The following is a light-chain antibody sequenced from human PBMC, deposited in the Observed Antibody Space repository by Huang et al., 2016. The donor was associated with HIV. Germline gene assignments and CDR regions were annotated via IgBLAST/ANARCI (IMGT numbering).Light chain of an antibody. CDR1: QSIGTN. CDR2: GAS. CDR3: QHYSNWPPLT. J-gene: IGKJ4*01. V-gene: IGKV3-15*01. Sequence: IILTQSPATLSVSPGEAATLSCRASQSIGTNLAWFQQGPGQAPRLLVYGASTRATAVPVRVSGSGYWTQFNLTLSSLQSEDFATYYCQHYSNWPPLTFGGGTKVDI.